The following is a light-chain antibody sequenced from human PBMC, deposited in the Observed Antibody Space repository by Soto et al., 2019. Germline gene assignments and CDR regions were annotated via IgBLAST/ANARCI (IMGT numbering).Light chain of an antibody. CDR3: SSYAGRNNFGV. CDR2: EVS. Sequence: QSVLTQPPSASGSPGQSVTISCTGSNSDVGAYDSVSWYQQHPGKAPKLMISEVSKRPSGVPDRFSGSKSGNTASLTVSGLQAEDEADYYCSSYAGRNNFGVFGTGTKVTVL. CDR1: NSDVGAYDS. J-gene: IGLJ1*01. V-gene: IGLV2-8*01.